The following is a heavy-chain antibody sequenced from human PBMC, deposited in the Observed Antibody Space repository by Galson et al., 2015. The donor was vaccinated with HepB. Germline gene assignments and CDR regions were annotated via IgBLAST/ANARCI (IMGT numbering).Heavy chain of an antibody. CDR2: IRASGDGA. J-gene: IGHJ4*02. CDR1: GFRFSSSV. CDR3: AKEGHYYFDD. V-gene: IGHV3-23*01. Sequence: SLRLSCAASGFRFSSSVMGWVRQAPGKGLQWVSGIRASGDGATYADSVKGRFTISRDNSKNTLYLQMNSLRAEDMALYYCAKEGHYYFDDWGQGTLVIVSS.